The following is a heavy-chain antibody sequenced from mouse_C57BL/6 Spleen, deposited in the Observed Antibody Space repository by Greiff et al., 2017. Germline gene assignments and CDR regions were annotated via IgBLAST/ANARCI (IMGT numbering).Heavy chain of an antibody. CDR3: ARSYYCGSSHPGYAMDY. Sequence: EVQLQQSGPELVKPGASVKIPCKASGYTFTDYNMDWVKQSHGKSLEWIGDINPNNGGTIYNQKFKGKATLTVDKSSSTAYMELRSLTSEDTAVYYCARSYYCGSSHPGYAMDYWGQGTSVTVSS. J-gene: IGHJ4*01. CDR1: GYTFTDYN. CDR2: INPNNGGT. D-gene: IGHD1-1*01. V-gene: IGHV1-18*01.